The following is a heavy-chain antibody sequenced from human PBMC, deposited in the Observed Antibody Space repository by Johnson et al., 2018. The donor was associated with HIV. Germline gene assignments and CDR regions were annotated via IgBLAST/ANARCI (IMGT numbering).Heavy chain of an antibody. CDR3: AKDRGEYSSLHDAFDI. CDR1: GFTFDDYA. V-gene: IGHV3-9*01. Sequence: VQLVESGGGLVQPGRSLRLSCAASGFTFDDYAMHWVRQAPGKGLEWVSGISWNSGSIGYADSVKGRFNISRDNAKNSLYLQMNSLRAEDTALYYCAKDRGEYSSLHDAFDIWGQGTMVTVSS. J-gene: IGHJ3*02. CDR2: ISWNSGSI. D-gene: IGHD6-6*01.